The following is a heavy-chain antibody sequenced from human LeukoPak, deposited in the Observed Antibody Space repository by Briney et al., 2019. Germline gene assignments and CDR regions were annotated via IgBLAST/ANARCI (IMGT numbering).Heavy chain of an antibody. CDR2: IYYSGST. V-gene: IGHV4-59*08. Sequence: PSETLSLTCAVYGGSFSGYYWSWIRQPPGKGLEWIGYIYYSGSTNYNPSLKSRVTISVDTSKNQFSLKLSSVTAADTAVYYCASWQLGDAFDIWGQGTMVTVSS. CDR3: ASWQLGDAFDI. J-gene: IGHJ3*02. CDR1: GGSFSGYY. D-gene: IGHD6-13*01.